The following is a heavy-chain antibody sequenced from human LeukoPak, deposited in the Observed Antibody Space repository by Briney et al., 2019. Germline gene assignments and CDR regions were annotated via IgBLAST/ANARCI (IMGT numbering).Heavy chain of an antibody. J-gene: IGHJ4*02. CDR3: ARLYYDILTGRRGLPYFDY. V-gene: IGHV4-39*07. Sequence: PSETLSLTCTVSGGSISSNGYYWGWIRQSPGEGLEWIGNIYYSGITYYNASLKSRVTISVDTSKNQFSLKLSSVTAADTAVYYCARLYYDILTGRRGLPYFDYWGQGTLVTVSS. CDR1: GGSISSNGYY. CDR2: IYYSGIT. D-gene: IGHD3-9*01.